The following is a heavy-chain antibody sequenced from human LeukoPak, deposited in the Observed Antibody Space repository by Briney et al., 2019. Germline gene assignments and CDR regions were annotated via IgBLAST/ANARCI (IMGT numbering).Heavy chain of an antibody. V-gene: IGHV3-48*03. Sequence: PGGSLRLSCAASGFTFSSYEMNWVRRAPGKGLEWVSYISSSGSTIYYADSVKGRFTISRDNAKNSLYLQMNSLRAEDTAVYYCASLTTKVEMATIDWGQGTLVTVSS. CDR3: ASLTTKVEMATID. CDR1: GFTFSSYE. D-gene: IGHD5-24*01. CDR2: ISSSGSTI. J-gene: IGHJ4*02.